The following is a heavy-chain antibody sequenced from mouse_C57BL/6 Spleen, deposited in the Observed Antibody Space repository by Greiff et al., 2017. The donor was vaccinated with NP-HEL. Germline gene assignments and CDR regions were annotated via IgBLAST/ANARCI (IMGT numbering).Heavy chain of an antibody. CDR3: ARWGTEDYFDY. CDR2: ISTLAYSI. Sequence: EVQLVESGGGLVQPGGSLKLSCAASGFTFSDYGMAWVRQAPRQGPEWVAFISTLAYSIYYADTVTGRFTITRENAKNTLYLEMSSLRSEDTAMYYCARWGTEDYFDYWGQGTTLTVSS. D-gene: IGHD3-3*01. V-gene: IGHV5-15*01. J-gene: IGHJ2*01. CDR1: GFTFSDYG.